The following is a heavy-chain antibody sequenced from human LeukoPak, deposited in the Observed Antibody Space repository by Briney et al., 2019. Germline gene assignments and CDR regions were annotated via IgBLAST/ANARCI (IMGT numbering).Heavy chain of an antibody. Sequence: GASVKVSCKASGYTLTSYGISWVRQAPGQGLEWMGWISAYNGNTNYAQKLQGRVTMTTDTSTSTAYMELRSLRSDDTAVYYCAREVSGELLSSRWFDPWGQGTLVTVSS. CDR2: ISAYNGNT. CDR3: AREVSGELLSSRWFDP. D-gene: IGHD1-26*01. CDR1: GYTLTSYG. V-gene: IGHV1-18*01. J-gene: IGHJ5*02.